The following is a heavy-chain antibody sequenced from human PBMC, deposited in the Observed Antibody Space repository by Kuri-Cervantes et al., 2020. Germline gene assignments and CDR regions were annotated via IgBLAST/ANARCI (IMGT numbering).Heavy chain of an antibody. Sequence: GESLKISCAASGFTVSSYAMHWVRQAPGKGLEWVAVISHDGSNTYYADSVKGRFTISRDNSKNTLYVQMNSLRHEDTAVYYCARPGHCSGGSCQRAFDIWGPGTMVTVSS. V-gene: IGHV3-30-3*01. D-gene: IGHD2-15*01. CDR2: ISHDGSNT. J-gene: IGHJ3*02. CDR3: ARPGHCSGGSCQRAFDI. CDR1: GFTVSSYA.